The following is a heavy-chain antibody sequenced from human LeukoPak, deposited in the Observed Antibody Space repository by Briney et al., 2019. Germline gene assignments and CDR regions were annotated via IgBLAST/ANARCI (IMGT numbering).Heavy chain of an antibody. CDR3: ARDSVGDLLDY. CDR1: GFPFSSYA. D-gene: IGHD4-17*01. V-gene: IGHV3-48*03. CDR2: IDSSGITI. Sequence: HPGGSLRLSCAASGFPFSSYAMSWIRQAPGKGLEWVSHIDSSGITIYYGDSVKGRFTISRDNAKNSIYLQMDSLGVEDTAIYYCARDSVGDLLDYWGQGTPVTVSS. J-gene: IGHJ4*02.